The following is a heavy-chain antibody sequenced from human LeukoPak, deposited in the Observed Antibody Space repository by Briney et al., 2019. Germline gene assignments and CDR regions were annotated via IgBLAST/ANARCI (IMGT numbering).Heavy chain of an antibody. V-gene: IGHV4-59*01. Sequence: PSETLSLTCTVSGGSISSYYWCWIRQPPGKGLWWMGYTYYSGSTNYNPSLKSRVTISVDTSKNQFSLKLSSVTAADTAVYYCARVMGSVTKALGYFDLWGRGTLVTVSS. CDR3: ARVMGSVTKALGYFDL. CDR2: TYYSGST. D-gene: IGHD1-26*01. CDR1: GGSISSYY. J-gene: IGHJ2*01.